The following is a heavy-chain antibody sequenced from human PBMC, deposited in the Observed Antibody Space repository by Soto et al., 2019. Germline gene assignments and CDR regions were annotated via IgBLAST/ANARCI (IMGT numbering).Heavy chain of an antibody. Sequence: PGESLKISCKGSGYSFTSYWISWVRQMPGKGLEWMGRIDPSDSYTNYSPSFQGHVTISADKSISTAYLQWSSLKASDTAMYYCARVGSTRYSSGRYYFDYWGQGTLVTVS. CDR3: ARVGSTRYSSGRYYFDY. CDR2: IDPSDSYT. CDR1: GYSFTSYW. J-gene: IGHJ4*02. V-gene: IGHV5-10-1*01. D-gene: IGHD6-19*01.